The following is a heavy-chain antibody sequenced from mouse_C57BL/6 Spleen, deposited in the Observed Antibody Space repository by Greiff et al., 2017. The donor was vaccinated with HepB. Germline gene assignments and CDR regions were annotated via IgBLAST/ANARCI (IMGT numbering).Heavy chain of an antibody. D-gene: IGHD2-3*01. Sequence: ESGPGLVKPSQSLSLTCSVTGYSITSGYYWNWIRQFPGNKLEWIGYISYDGSNNYNPSLKNRISITRDTSKNQFFLKLNSVTTEDTATYYCARDLDGYYAMDYWGQGTSVTVSS. CDR1: GYSITSGYY. V-gene: IGHV3-6*01. CDR3: ARDLDGYYAMDY. CDR2: ISYDGSN. J-gene: IGHJ4*01.